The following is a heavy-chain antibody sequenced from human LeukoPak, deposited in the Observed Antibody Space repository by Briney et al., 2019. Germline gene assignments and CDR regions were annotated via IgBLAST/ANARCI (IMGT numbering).Heavy chain of an antibody. J-gene: IGHJ6*03. V-gene: IGHV4-59*11. Sequence: SETLSLTCTVSGGSISSHYWSWIRQPPGKGLEWIGYIYYSGSTNYNPSLKSRVTISVDTSKNQFSLKLSSVTAADTAVYYCARVYYDFLSGYYGFSGYYYMDVWGKGTMVTVSS. CDR3: ARVYYDFLSGYYGFSGYYYMDV. CDR1: GGSISSHY. D-gene: IGHD3-3*01. CDR2: IYYSGST.